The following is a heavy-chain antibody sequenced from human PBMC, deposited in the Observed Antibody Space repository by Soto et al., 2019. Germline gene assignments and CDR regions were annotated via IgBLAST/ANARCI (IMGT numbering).Heavy chain of an antibody. CDR2: LYYSGST. Sequence: QVQLQESGPGLVNPSQTLSLTCTVSGASISSGGYYWSWIRQHPGKGLEWIGYLYYSGSTYYTPSLTSRVTISVDTSKTQFSLKLSSVAAADTAVYYCARSINPWGQGTLVTISS. V-gene: IGHV4-31*03. CDR1: GASISSGGYY. CDR3: ARSINP. D-gene: IGHD3-10*01. J-gene: IGHJ5*02.